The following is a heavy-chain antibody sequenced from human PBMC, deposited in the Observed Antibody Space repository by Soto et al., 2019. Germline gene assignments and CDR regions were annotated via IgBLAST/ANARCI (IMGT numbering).Heavy chain of an antibody. CDR3: VRDAITGIQPGAFDI. D-gene: IGHD1-20*01. CDR1: AFTFSDYS. J-gene: IGHJ3*02. CDR2: ISRGSSTM. V-gene: IGHV3-48*01. Sequence: PGGSLRLSCAASAFTFSDYSLNWVRPAPGKGLEWVSYISRGSSTMYYADSVKGRFTISRDNAKNSLYLQMDSLRVEDTAVYYCVRDAITGIQPGAFDIWGQGTLVTVSS.